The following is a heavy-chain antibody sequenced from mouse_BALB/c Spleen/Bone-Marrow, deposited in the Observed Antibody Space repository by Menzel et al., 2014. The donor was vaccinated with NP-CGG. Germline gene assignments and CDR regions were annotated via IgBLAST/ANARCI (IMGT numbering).Heavy chain of an antibody. CDR2: INPYNDGT. D-gene: IGHD2-4*01. CDR1: GYTFTSFV. Sequence: QSGPELVKPGASVKMSCKASGYTFTSFVMHWVKQKPGQGLEWIGYINPYNDGTKYNEKFKGKATLTSDKSSNTAYMELSSLTSEDSAVYYCARTMIYFYAMDYWGQGTSVTVSS. J-gene: IGHJ4*01. V-gene: IGHV1-14*01. CDR3: ARTMIYFYAMDY.